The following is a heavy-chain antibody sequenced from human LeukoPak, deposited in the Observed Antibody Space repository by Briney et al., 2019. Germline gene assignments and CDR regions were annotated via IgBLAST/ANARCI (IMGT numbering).Heavy chain of an antibody. CDR2: VSDSNGST. CDR3: AKPPHGQWLAFDY. CDR1: GFTFSNYA. V-gene: IGHV3-23*01. D-gene: IGHD6-19*01. Sequence: PGGSLRLSCAASGFTFSNYAMSWVRQAPGQGLEWVSSVSDSNGSTYYADSVKGRFTISRDNSKNRLYLQMNGLRAEDTAVYYCAKPPHGQWLAFDYWGQGTLVTVSS. J-gene: IGHJ4*02.